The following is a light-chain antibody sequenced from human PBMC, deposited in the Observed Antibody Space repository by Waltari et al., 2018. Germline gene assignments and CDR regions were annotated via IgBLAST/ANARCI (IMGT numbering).Light chain of an antibody. V-gene: IGKV1-27*01. CDR1: QDIKNC. Sequence: DLQMTQSPSSLSASVGDRVTITCRASQDIKNCLAWYQEKPGKVPKLLIYGASTLQSGVPSRFSGGGSGADFTLTISSLQPEDVAAYYCQKYNSAPWTFGQGTKVEI. J-gene: IGKJ1*01. CDR2: GAS. CDR3: QKYNSAPWT.